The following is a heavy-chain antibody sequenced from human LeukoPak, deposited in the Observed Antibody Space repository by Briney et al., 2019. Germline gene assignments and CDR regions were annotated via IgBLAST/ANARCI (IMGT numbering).Heavy chain of an antibody. J-gene: IGHJ4*02. CDR2: MNPNSGNT. Sequence: ASVKVSCKASGYTFTSYDINWVRQATGQGLEWMGWMNPNSGNTGYAQKFQGRVTMTRNTSISTAYMELSSLRSEDTAVYYCARVVSVARRGLPGYWGQGTLVTVSS. CDR1: GYTFTSYD. CDR3: ARVVSVARRGLPGY. D-gene: IGHD6-19*01. V-gene: IGHV1-8*01.